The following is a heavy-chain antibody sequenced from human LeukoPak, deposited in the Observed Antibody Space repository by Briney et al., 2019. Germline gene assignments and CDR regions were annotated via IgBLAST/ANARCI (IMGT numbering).Heavy chain of an antibody. D-gene: IGHD6-19*01. CDR2: IKQDGSEK. J-gene: IGHJ5*02. Sequence: PGGSLRLSCAATGFTFSSYWMSWVRQAPGKGLEWVANIKQDGSEKYYVDSVKGRFTISRDNAKNSLYLQMNSLRAEDTAVYYCAIDSSSGWYSNWFDPWGQGTLVTVSS. CDR3: AIDSSSGWYSNWFDP. CDR1: GFTFSSYW. V-gene: IGHV3-7*03.